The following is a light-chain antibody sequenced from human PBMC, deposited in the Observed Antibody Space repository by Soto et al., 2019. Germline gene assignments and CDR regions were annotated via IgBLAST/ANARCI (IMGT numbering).Light chain of an antibody. CDR3: LQDYNSPRT. Sequence: AIQMTQSPSSLSASVGDRVTLTCRASQGIGKDLGWYQQKPWEAPKLLIVEASTVQTGVPSRFSGSGSGTDFTLTSSSLQPEDVATYFCLQDYNSPRTFGQGT. CDR2: EAS. CDR1: QGIGKD. V-gene: IGKV1-6*01. J-gene: IGKJ1*01.